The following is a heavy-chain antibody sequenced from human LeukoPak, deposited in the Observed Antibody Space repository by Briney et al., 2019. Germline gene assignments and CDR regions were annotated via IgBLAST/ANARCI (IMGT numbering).Heavy chain of an antibody. D-gene: IGHD3-10*01. CDR2: INPNSGGT. J-gene: IGHJ4*02. CDR3: ARVMVRGVKGIDY. Sequence: VASVKVSCKASGYTFTGYYMHWVRQAPGLGLEWMGWINPNSGGTNYAQKFQGRVTMTRDTSISTAYMELSRLRSDDTAVYYCARVMVRGVKGIDYWGQGTLVTVSS. V-gene: IGHV1-2*02. CDR1: GYTFTGYY.